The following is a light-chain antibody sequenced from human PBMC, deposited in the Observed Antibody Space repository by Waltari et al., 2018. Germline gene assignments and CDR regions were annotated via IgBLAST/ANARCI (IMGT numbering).Light chain of an antibody. Sequence: NFMLTQPHSVSESPGKTVTISCTRSSGSVATNYVQGYQQPPGSAPPSVIYEDNQRPSGGPHRFSGSIERSSNSASLTISGLKTEDEADYYCQSYDNNNQGVFGGGTKLAVL. CDR1: SGSVATNY. CDR2: EDN. CDR3: QSYDNNNQGV. J-gene: IGLJ2*01. V-gene: IGLV6-57*04.